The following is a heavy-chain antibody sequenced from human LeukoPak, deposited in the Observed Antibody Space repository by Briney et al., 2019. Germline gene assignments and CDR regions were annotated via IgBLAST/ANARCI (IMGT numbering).Heavy chain of an antibody. V-gene: IGHV4-39*01. Sequence: PSETLSLTCTVSGGSISSSSYYWGWIRQPPGKGLEWIGSIYYSGSTYYNPSLKSRVTISVDTSKNQFSLKLSSVTAADTAVYYCARANWGYYYMDVWGKGTTVTVSS. J-gene: IGHJ6*03. D-gene: IGHD7-27*01. CDR3: ARANWGYYYMDV. CDR1: GGSISSSSYY. CDR2: IYYSGST.